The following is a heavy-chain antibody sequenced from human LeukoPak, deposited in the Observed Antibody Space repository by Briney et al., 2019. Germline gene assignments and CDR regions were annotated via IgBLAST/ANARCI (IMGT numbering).Heavy chain of an antibody. Sequence: EASVKVSCKASGGTFSSYAISWVRQAPGQGLEWMGGIIPIFGTANYAQKFQGRVTITTDESTSTAYMELSSLRSEDTAVYYCARGVPHYSSWPFDYWGQGTLVTVSS. CDR2: IIPIFGTA. V-gene: IGHV1-69*05. J-gene: IGHJ4*02. D-gene: IGHD6-13*01. CDR1: GGTFSSYA. CDR3: ARGVPHYSSWPFDY.